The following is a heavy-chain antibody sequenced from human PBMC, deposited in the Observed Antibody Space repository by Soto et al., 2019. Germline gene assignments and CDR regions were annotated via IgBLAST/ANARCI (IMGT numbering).Heavy chain of an antibody. CDR1: GGSISSSSSY. CDR3: ARLYSGSPGDY. CDR2: IYYSGST. Sequence: ASETLSLTCTVSGGSISSSSSYWGWIRQPPGKGLEWIGSIYYSGSTYYNPSLKSRVTISVDTSKNQFSLKRSSVTAADTAVYYCARLYSGSPGDYWGQGTLVTVSS. D-gene: IGHD1-26*01. V-gene: IGHV4-39*01. J-gene: IGHJ4*02.